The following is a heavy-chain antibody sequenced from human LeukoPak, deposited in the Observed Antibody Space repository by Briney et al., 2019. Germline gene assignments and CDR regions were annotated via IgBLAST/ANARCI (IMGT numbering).Heavy chain of an antibody. CDR1: GGTFSSYA. CDR2: IIPIFGTA. J-gene: IGHJ3*02. V-gene: IGHV1-69*13. CDR3: ARDCVYCSGASFPAAFDT. Sequence: SVKVSCKASGGTFSSYAISWVRQAPGQGLEWMGGIIPIFGTANYAQKFQGRVTITADESTSTAYMELSSLRSEDKAVYWCARDCVYCSGASFPAAFDTWGQGTMVTVSS. D-gene: IGHD2-15*01.